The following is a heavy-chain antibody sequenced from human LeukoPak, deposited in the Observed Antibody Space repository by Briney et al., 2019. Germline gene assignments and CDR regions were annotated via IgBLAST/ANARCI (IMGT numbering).Heavy chain of an antibody. CDR1: GFTFSNYA. J-gene: IGHJ4*02. D-gene: IGHD3-22*01. CDR2: ISGSGIST. Sequence: GGSLRLSCAASGFTFSNYAMSWVRQAPGKGLEWVSAISGSGISTYHTDSVRGRFTIFRDSSKSTLYLQMHSLRAEDTAVYYCVKVASYYYDSRGYSQFDYWGQGTLVTVSS. CDR3: VKVASYYYDSRGYSQFDY. V-gene: IGHV3-23*01.